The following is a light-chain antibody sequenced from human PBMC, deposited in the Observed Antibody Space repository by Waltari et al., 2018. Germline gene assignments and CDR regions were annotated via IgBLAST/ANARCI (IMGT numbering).Light chain of an antibody. V-gene: IGLV1-40*01. CDR3: QSYDSSLSGWV. Sequence: QSVLTQPPSVSGAPGQRVTISCTGSSSNIGAGYDVHWYQQLPGTAPKLLIYGNCNRPSGGPDRVSGSKSGTSASLAITGLQAEDEADYYCQSYDSSLSGWVFGGGTKLTVL. J-gene: IGLJ3*02. CDR2: GNC. CDR1: SSNIGAGYD.